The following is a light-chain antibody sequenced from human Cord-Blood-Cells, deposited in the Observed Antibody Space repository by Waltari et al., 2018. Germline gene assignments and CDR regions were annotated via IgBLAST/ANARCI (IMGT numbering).Light chain of an antibody. CDR1: PSVSTTF. V-gene: IGKV3-20*01. CDR3: QKYGSSFT. J-gene: IGKJ3*01. Sequence: RRASPSVSTTFLARDQQNPAPPPRLLTYGASSRATGIPGRFSGSGSGTDFTLTISRLEHEDFAVYYCQKYGSSFTFGPATKVDIK. CDR2: GAS.